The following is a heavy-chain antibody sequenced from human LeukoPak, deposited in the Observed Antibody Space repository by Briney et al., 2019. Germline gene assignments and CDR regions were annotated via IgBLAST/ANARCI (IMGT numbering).Heavy chain of an antibody. CDR1: GGSFSGYY. Sequence: PSETPSLTCAVYGGSFSGYYWSWIRQPPGKGLEWIGEINHSGSTNYNPSLKSRVTISVDTSKNQFSLKLSSVTASDTAVYYCARHIAYHANLDYWGQGTLVTVSS. CDR3: ARHIAYHANLDY. D-gene: IGHD2-21*01. CDR2: INHSGST. V-gene: IGHV4-34*01. J-gene: IGHJ4*02.